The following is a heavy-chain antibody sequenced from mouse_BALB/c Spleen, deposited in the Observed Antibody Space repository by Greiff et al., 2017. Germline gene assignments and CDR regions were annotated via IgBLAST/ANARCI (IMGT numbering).Heavy chain of an antibody. D-gene: IGHD1-1*01. Sequence: EVKLEESGPGLVKPSQSLSLTCTVTGYSITSDYAWNWIRQFPGNKLEWMGYISYSGSTSYNPSLKSRISITRDTSKNQFFLQLNSVTTEDTATYYCARIITTVVKYFDVWGAGTTVTVSS. J-gene: IGHJ1*01. CDR3: ARIITTVVKYFDV. CDR2: ISYSGST. V-gene: IGHV3-2*02. CDR1: GYSITSDYA.